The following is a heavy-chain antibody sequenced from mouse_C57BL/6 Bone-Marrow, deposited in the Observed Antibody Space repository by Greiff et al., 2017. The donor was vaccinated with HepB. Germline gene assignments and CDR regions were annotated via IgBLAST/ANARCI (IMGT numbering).Heavy chain of an antibody. V-gene: IGHV5-4*01. D-gene: IGHD1-1*01. CDR3: ARDPSYYGSSRGYAMDY. Sequence: EVHLVESGGGLVKPGGSLKLSCAASGFTFSSYAMSWVRQTPEKRLEWVATISDGGSYTYYPDNVKGRFTISRDNAKNNLYLQMSHLKSEDTAMYYWARDPSYYGSSRGYAMDYWGQGTSVTVSS. J-gene: IGHJ4*01. CDR1: GFTFSSYA. CDR2: ISDGGSYT.